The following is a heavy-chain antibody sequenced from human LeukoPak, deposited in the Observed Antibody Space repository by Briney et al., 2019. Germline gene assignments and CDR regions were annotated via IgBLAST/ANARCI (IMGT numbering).Heavy chain of an antibody. CDR1: GFRFSTYG. D-gene: IGHD3-10*01. Sequence: PGGSLRLSCAGSGFRFSTYGMHWVRQAPGKGLEWLGYGWFDGSNSDYVDPVKGRFTISRDNSKNTVFLQMNSLRAEDTAVYHCARFAGSDYTGSFDLWGQGTPVTVSS. V-gene: IGHV3-33*01. CDR2: GWFDGSNS. CDR3: ARFAGSDYTGSFDL. J-gene: IGHJ4*02.